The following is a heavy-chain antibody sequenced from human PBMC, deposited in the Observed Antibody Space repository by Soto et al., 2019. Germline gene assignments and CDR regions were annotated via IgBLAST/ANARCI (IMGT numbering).Heavy chain of an antibody. CDR1: CGSISSGNNY. J-gene: IGHJ5*02. CDR2: IYYSGST. D-gene: IGHD2-2*01. Sequence: PSETLSLTCTVSCGSISSGNNYWSWIRQHPGKGLEWIGYIYYSGSTYYNPSLKSRVTISVDTSKNQFSLKLSSVTAADTAVYYCARATIVLVPAAMVSHWFDPWGQGTLVTVSS. CDR3: ARATIVLVPAAMVSHWFDP. V-gene: IGHV4-30-4*08.